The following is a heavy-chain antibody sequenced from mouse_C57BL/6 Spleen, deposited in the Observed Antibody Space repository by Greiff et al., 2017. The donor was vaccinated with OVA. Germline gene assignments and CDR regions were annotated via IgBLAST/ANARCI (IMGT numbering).Heavy chain of an antibody. V-gene: IGHV1-81*01. CDR3: ARRTSLMDY. J-gene: IGHJ4*01. Sequence: QVHVKQSGAELARPGASVKLSCKASGYTFTSYGISWVKQRTGQGLEWIGEIYPRSGNTYYNEKFKGKATLTADKSSSTAYMELRSLTSEDSAVYFCARRTSLMDYWGQGTSVTVSS. D-gene: IGHD3-3*01. CDR2: IYPRSGNT. CDR1: GYTFTSYG.